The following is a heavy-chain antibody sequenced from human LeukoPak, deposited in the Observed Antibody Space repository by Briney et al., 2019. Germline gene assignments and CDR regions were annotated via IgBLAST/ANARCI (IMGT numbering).Heavy chain of an antibody. V-gene: IGHV3-23*01. J-gene: IGHJ4*02. CDR2: IEVGGRRT. CDR1: GFTFSNYA. Sequence: GGSLRLSCAASGFTFSNYAMSWVRQAPGKGLEWVSAIEVGGRRTYHADSVTGRFTISRDNSKNTLYLQMTSLRAHDTAVYYCVRDIASGSGGSCYGDYWGQGALVTVSS. CDR3: VRDIASGSGGSCYGDY. D-gene: IGHD2-15*01.